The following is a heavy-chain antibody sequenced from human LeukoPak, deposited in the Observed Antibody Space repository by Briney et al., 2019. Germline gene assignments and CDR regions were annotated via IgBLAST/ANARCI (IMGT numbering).Heavy chain of an antibody. CDR3: AREDGGYYSLYDY. CDR2: IYNSGSTI. V-gene: IGHV3-11*04. CDR1: GSTFSDYD. D-gene: IGHD3-22*01. Sequence: PGGSLRLSCAASGSTFSDYDMSWMRQAPEKGLEWVSYIYNSGSTIYYADSVKGRFTISRANDKHSLYLQMTITRAEHPALYYFAREDGGYYSLYDYWGQGTLVTVSS. J-gene: IGHJ4*02.